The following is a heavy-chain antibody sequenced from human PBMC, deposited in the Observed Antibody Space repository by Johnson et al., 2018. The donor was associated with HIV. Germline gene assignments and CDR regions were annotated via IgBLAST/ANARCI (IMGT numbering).Heavy chain of an antibody. CDR3: ARPTHSYGYAFDI. CDR1: GFTFDDYA. V-gene: IGHV3-9*01. D-gene: IGHD5-18*01. CDR2: ISWNSGSI. J-gene: IGHJ3*02. Sequence: VQLVESGGGLVQPGRSLRLSCAASGFTFDDYAMHWVRQAPGKGLEWVSGISWNSGSIGYADSVKGRFTISRDNAKNTLYLQMSSLRAEDTAVYYCARPTHSYGYAFDIWGQGTVITVSS.